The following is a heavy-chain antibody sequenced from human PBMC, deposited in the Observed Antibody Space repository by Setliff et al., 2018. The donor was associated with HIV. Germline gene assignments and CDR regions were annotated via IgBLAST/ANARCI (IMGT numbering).Heavy chain of an antibody. Sequence: SETLSLTCTVSGGSIRSGSYFWTWIRQPAGKGPEWIGHIYTNGYTNYNPSLKSRVTISVDTSRDQFSLQLTSVTAADTAVYYCARAPPGIQNDAFDVWGQGTMVTVSS. CDR3: ARAPPGIQNDAFDV. CDR2: IYTNGYT. CDR1: GGSIRSGSYF. V-gene: IGHV4-61*09. J-gene: IGHJ3*01.